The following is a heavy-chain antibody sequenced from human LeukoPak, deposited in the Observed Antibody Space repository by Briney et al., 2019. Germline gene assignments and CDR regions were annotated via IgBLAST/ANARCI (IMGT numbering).Heavy chain of an antibody. CDR2: ISSSGSTI. V-gene: IGHV3-48*03. J-gene: IGHJ6*02. CDR1: GFTISSYE. Sequence: GGSLRLSCAASGFTISSYEMNWVRQAPGKGLEWVSYISSSGSTIYYADSVKGRFTISRDNAKNSLYLQMNSLRAEDTAVYYCARRPYCSGGTCYGMDVWGQGTTVTVSS. D-gene: IGHD2-15*01. CDR3: ARRPYCSGGTCYGMDV.